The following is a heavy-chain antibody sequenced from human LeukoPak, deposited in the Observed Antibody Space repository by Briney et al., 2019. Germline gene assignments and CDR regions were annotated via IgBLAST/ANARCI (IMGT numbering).Heavy chain of an antibody. D-gene: IGHD2-15*01. V-gene: IGHV1-24*01. CDR1: GYTLTELS. J-gene: IGHJ3*02. Sequence: GASVKVSCKVSGYTLTELSMHWVRQAPGKGLEWMGGFDPEDGETIYAQKFQGRVTMTEDTSTDTAYMELSSLRSEDTAVYYCATDRPYCSGGSCYSTGAFDIWGQGTMVTVSS. CDR2: FDPEDGET. CDR3: ATDRPYCSGGSCYSTGAFDI.